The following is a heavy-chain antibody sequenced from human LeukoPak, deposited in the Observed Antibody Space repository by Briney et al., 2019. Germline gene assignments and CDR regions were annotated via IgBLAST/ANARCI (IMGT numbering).Heavy chain of an antibody. Sequence: SETQSLTCAVYGGSFSGYYWSWIRQPPGKGLEWIGEINHSGSTNYNPSLKSRVTISVDTSKNQFSLKLSSVTAADTAVYYCVYGSGSYYPNLDYWSQGTLVTVSS. CDR2: INHSGST. D-gene: IGHD3-10*01. J-gene: IGHJ4*02. V-gene: IGHV4-34*01. CDR1: GGSFSGYY. CDR3: VYGSGSYYPNLDY.